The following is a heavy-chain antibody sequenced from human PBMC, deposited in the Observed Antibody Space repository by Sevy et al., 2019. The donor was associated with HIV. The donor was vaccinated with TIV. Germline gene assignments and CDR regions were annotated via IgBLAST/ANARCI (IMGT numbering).Heavy chain of an antibody. CDR1: GGSFSGYS. V-gene: IGHV4-34*01. CDR2: INHSGST. CDR3: ARHCSGTSCSHAFDI. Sequence: SETLSLTCAVYGGSFSGYSWSWIRQPPGKGLEWIGVINHSGSTNYNPSLKSRVTISVDTSKNQFSLKLSSVTAADTAVYYCARHCSGTSCSHAFDIWGQGTMVTVSS. J-gene: IGHJ3*02. D-gene: IGHD2-2*01.